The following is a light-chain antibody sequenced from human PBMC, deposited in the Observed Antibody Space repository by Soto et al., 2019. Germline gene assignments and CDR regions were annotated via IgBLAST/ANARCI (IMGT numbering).Light chain of an antibody. CDR3: CSYAGSYTLWV. Sequence: QSALTQPRSVSGSPVQSVTISCTGTSSDVGGYNYVSWYQQYPGKAPKLIIFDVSKRPSGVPDRFSGSKSGNTASLTISGLQAEDEADYYCCSYAGSYTLWVFGGGTKLTV. J-gene: IGLJ3*02. V-gene: IGLV2-11*01. CDR1: SSDVGGYNY. CDR2: DVS.